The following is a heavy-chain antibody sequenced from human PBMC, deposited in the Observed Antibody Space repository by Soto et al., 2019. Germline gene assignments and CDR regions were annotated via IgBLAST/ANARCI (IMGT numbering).Heavy chain of an antibody. D-gene: IGHD5-18*01. J-gene: IGHJ4*02. CDR2: IHYSGST. CDR1: GGSISSGAYY. CDR3: ARGYSYGYNDY. V-gene: IGHV4-31*03. Sequence: QVQLQESGPGLVKPSQTLSLTCTVSGGSISSGAYYWSWIRQPPGKGLEWIGYIHYSGSTFYNPSLKSRVTISVDTSKNQFSLKLSPVTAADTAVFYCARGYSYGYNDYWGQGTLVTVSS.